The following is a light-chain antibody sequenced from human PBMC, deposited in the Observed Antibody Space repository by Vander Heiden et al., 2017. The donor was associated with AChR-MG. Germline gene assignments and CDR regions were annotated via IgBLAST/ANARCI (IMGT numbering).Light chain of an antibody. V-gene: IGLV1-47*01. Sequence: QSVLTQPPSASDTPGQRVTIPCSGSSSNIGINYVYWYQQLPGTAPKLLIYRNNQRPSGVPDRFSGSKSGTSASLAISGLRSEDEADYYCVVWDDSLNGLVFGTGTKVTVL. CDR1: SSNIGINY. CDR3: VVWDDSLNGLV. J-gene: IGLJ1*01. CDR2: RNN.